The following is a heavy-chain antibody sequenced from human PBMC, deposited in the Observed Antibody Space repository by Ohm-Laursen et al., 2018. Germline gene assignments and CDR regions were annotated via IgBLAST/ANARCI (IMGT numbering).Heavy chain of an antibody. CDR3: ARVGLGYYYGMDV. J-gene: IGHJ6*02. Sequence: GSSVKVSCKASGYTFTGYYMHWVRQAPGQGLEWMGWINPNSGGTNYAQKFQGRVTMTRDTSISTAYMELSRLRSDDTAVYYCARVGLGYYYGMDVWGQGTTVTVSS. V-gene: IGHV1-2*02. D-gene: IGHD3-10*01. CDR2: INPNSGGT. CDR1: GYTFTGYY.